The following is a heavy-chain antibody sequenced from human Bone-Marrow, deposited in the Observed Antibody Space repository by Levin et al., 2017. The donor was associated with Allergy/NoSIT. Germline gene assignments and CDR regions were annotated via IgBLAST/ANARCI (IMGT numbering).Heavy chain of an antibody. CDR3: TRDRDGLYDQGGFDY. V-gene: IGHV3-49*04. J-gene: IGHJ4*02. D-gene: IGHD2-8*01. CDR2: IRSEAVGGPT. Sequence: LTCATSGFNFGDYAVTWVRQVPGKGLEWLGFIRSEAVGGPTDYAASVKGRFIISRDESNSIAYLHLNSLKTEDTAVYYCTRDRDGLYDQGGFDYWGRGTLVTVSS. CDR1: GFNFGDYA.